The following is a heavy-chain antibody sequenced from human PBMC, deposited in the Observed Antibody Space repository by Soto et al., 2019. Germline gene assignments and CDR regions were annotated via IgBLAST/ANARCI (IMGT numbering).Heavy chain of an antibody. D-gene: IGHD3-22*01. Sequence: SVKVSCKASGGTFRSYSISWVRQAPGQGLEWMGGIIPIFDITNYAQKFQGRVTITADESTSTAYMELSSLGSDDTAVYYCARPDEGGYSSNHHYYYSLDVWGQGTTVTVS. CDR1: GGTFRSYS. CDR2: IIPIFDIT. J-gene: IGHJ6*02. V-gene: IGHV1-69*13. CDR3: ARPDEGGYSSNHHYYYSLDV.